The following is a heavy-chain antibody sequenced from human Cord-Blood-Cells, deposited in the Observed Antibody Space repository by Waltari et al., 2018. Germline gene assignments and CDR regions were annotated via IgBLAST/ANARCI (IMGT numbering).Heavy chain of an antibody. CDR1: GNTRTDVP. D-gene: IGHD3-10*01. Sequence: QVQRVRTGAEVKKPGASVKVSCKVSGNTRTDVPIHWVRQAPGKGLEWMGGFDPEDGETIYAQKFQGRVTMTEDTSTDTAYMELSSLRSEDTAVYYCATSVRGVIIDYWGQGTLVTVSS. CDR2: FDPEDGET. V-gene: IGHV1-24*01. CDR3: ATSVRGVIIDY. J-gene: IGHJ4*02.